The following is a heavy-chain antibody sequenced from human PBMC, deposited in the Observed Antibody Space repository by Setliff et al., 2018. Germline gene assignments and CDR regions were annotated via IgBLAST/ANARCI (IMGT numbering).Heavy chain of an antibody. V-gene: IGHV4-59*11. CDR3: ARKQGEKQRTHPYYYYSYMDV. CDR1: GGSISSHY. CDR2: IYYSGSP. D-gene: IGHD6-25*01. Sequence: SETLSLTCTVSGGSISSHYWSWVRQPPGKGLEWIGYIYYSGSPNYNPSLKSRVTISLDKSKNQFSLRLTSVTAAETAAYYCARKQGEKQRTHPYYYYSYMDVWGKGTTVTVSS. J-gene: IGHJ6*03.